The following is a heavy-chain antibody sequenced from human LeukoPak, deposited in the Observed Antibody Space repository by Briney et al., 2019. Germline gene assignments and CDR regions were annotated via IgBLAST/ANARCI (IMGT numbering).Heavy chain of an antibody. CDR3: ARDWGAAGLWDY. Sequence: GGSLRLSCASSGFTFSNYWMSWVRQAPGKGLEWVVNIKEDGSEKDYVDSVKGRFTISRDNAKNSLYLQMNSLRAEDTAIYYCARDWGAAGLWDYWGQGTLVTVSS. D-gene: IGHD6-13*01. J-gene: IGHJ4*02. V-gene: IGHV3-7*05. CDR1: GFTFSNYW. CDR2: IKEDGSEK.